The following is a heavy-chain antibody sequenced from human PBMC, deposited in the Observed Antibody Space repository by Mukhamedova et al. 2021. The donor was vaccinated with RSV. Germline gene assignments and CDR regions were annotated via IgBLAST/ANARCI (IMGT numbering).Heavy chain of an antibody. CDR3: ARDLPWEYDSSGYFDY. D-gene: IGHD3-22*01. J-gene: IGHJ4*02. V-gene: IGHV3-7*03. CDR2: IKQDGSEK. Sequence: KGLEWVANIKQDGSEKYYVDSVKGRFTISRDNAKNSLYLQMNSLRAEDTAVYYCARDLPWEYDSSGYFDYLGQGTLVTV.